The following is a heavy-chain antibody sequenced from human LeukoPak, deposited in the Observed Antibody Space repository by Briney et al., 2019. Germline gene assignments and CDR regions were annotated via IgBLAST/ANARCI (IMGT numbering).Heavy chain of an antibody. CDR2: IWYDGSNK. CDR3: AKDLYYGAGPDY. CDR1: GFTFSSYG. V-gene: IGHV3-33*06. Sequence: PGRSLRLSCAASGFTFSSYGMHWVRQAPGKGLEWVAVIWYDGSNKYYADFVKGRFTISRDNSKNTLYLQMNSLRAEDTAVYYCAKDLYYGAGPDYWGQGTLVTVSS. D-gene: IGHD3-3*01. J-gene: IGHJ4*02.